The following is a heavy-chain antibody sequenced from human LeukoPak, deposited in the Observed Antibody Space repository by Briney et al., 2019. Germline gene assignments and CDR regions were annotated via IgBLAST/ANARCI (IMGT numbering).Heavy chain of an antibody. CDR2: ISGSGAST. CDR3: AKGLDIVVVPAPFDS. D-gene: IGHD2-2*03. V-gene: IGHV3-23*01. J-gene: IGHJ4*02. Sequence: GGSLRLSCAASGFTFSSYSMNWVRQAPGKGLEWVSGISGSGASTYFADSVKGRFTISRDNSKNTLYLQMNSLRADDTAVYYCAKGLDIVVVPAPFDSWGQGTLVTVSS. CDR1: GFTFSSYS.